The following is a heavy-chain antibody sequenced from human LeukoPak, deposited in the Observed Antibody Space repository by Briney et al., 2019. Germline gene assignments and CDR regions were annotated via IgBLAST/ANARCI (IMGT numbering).Heavy chain of an antibody. J-gene: IGHJ4*02. V-gene: IGHV1-69*05. Sequence: SVKVSCKASGGTFSSYAISWVRQVPGQGREWMGRIIPIFGTANYAQKFQGRVTITTDESTSTAYMELSSLRSEDTAVYYCARGSKVLVAATYDWGQGTLVTVSS. CDR3: ARGSKVLVAATYD. CDR2: IIPIFGTA. D-gene: IGHD2-15*01. CDR1: GGTFSSYA.